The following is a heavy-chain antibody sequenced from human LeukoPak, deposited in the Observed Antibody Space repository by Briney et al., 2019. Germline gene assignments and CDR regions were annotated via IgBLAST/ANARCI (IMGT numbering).Heavy chain of an antibody. V-gene: IGHV1-18*01. Sequence: ASVEVSCKASSYSFTRYGVSWVRQAPGQGLEWVGWISGSNGNTNYAQNFQGRVSMTADTSTSTAYLELRSLRSDDTAVYYCARSGRGTYYYFDLWGLGTLVTVSS. J-gene: IGHJ4*02. CDR2: ISGSNGNT. D-gene: IGHD1-26*01. CDR3: ARSGRGTYYYFDL. CDR1: SYSFTRYG.